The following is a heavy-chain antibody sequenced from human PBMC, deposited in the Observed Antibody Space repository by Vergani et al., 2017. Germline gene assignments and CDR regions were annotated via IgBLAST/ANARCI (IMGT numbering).Heavy chain of an antibody. D-gene: IGHD3-3*01. V-gene: IGHV3-53*01. CDR2: IYSGGST. J-gene: IGHJ6*02. CDR1: GFTVSSNY. Sequence: EVQLLESGGGLVQPGGSLRLSCAASGFTVSSNYMSWVRQAPGKGLEWVSVIYSGGSTYYADSVKGRFTISRDNSKNTLYLQMNSLRAEDTAVYYCARELGYDSWGPWGMDFWGQGTTVTVSS. CDR3: ARELGYDSWGPWGMDF.